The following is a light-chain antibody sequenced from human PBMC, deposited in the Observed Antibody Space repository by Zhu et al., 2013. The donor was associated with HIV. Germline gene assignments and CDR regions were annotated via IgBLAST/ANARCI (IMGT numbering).Light chain of an antibody. J-gene: IGLJ1*01. Sequence: QSALTQPASVSGTPGQSITISCTGTSSDVGGYNYVSWYQQYPGNAPKLMIYEVSNRPSGISYRFSGSKSGNTATLTISGLQAEDEADYYCISYTSSSTYAFGTGTRVTVL. CDR1: SSDVGGYNY. V-gene: IGLV2-14*01. CDR2: EVS. CDR3: ISYTSSSTYA.